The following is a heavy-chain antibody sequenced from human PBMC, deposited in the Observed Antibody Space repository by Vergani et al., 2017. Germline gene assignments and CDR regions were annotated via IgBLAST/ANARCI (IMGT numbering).Heavy chain of an antibody. Sequence: QVQLVQSGAEVKKPGSSVKVSCKASGGTFSSYALNWVRQAPGQGLEWMGSIIPSLATTIYAQKFQGRVTITADESTSTAYMEPSSLKSEDTAVFYCARATCSGGSCYRGFEYWGQGSLITVSS. V-gene: IGHV1-69*11. CDR1: GGTFSSYA. CDR3: ARATCSGGSCYRGFEY. CDR2: IIPSLATT. J-gene: IGHJ4*02. D-gene: IGHD2-15*01.